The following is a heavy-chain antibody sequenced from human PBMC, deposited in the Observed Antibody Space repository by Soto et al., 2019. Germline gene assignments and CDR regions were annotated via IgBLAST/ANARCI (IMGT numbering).Heavy chain of an antibody. CDR3: AKGRRSSGSYEFDY. CDR1: GFTFDDYA. CDR2: ISWNSGSI. D-gene: IGHD1-26*01. Sequence: EVQLVESGGGLVQPGRSLRLSCAASGFTFDDYAMHWGRQAPGKGLEWVSGISWNSGSIGYADSVKGRFTISRDNAKNSLYLQMNSLRAEDTALYYCAKGRRSSGSYEFDYWGQGTLVTVSS. J-gene: IGHJ4*02. V-gene: IGHV3-9*01.